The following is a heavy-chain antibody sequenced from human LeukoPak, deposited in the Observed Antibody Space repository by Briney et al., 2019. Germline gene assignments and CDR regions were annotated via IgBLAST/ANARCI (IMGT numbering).Heavy chain of an antibody. CDR1: GGSISSYY. CDR2: NYYSGST. V-gene: IGHV4-59*01. D-gene: IGHD2-2*01. J-gene: IGHJ5*02. Sequence: SETLSLTCTVSGGSISSYYWSWIRQPPGKGLEWIGYNYYSGSTNYNPSLKSRVTISVDTSKNQFSLKLSSVTAADTAVYYCARENCSSTSCYARWFDPWGQGTLVTVSS. CDR3: ARENCSSTSCYARWFDP.